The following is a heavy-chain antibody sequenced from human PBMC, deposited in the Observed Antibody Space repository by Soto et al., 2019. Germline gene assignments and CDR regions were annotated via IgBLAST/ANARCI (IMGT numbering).Heavy chain of an antibody. V-gene: IGHV1-18*01. CDR2: ISAYNGNT. CDR1: GYTFTSYG. J-gene: IGHJ5*02. CDR3: ARVNYYDSSGYGNWFDP. Sequence: XSVKVSFNASGYTFTSYGISLVRHTPGQGLEWMGWISAYNGNTNYAQKLQGRVTMTTDTSTSTAYMELRSLRSDDKAVYYCARVNYYDSSGYGNWFDPWGQGTLVTVSS. D-gene: IGHD3-22*01.